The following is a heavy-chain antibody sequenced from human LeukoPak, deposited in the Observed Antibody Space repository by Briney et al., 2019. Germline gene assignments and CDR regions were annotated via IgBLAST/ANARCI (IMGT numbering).Heavy chain of an antibody. CDR2: VYYTGST. CDR1: GGSMNNYY. V-gene: IGHV4-59*01. Sequence: SETLSLTCTVSGGSMNNYYWTWIRQPPGKGLECIGYVYYTGSTYYNPSLKSRATISVDTSRNQFSLKLKSVTAADTAVYYCTRDSSTVTTRHFDYWGQGALVTVSS. D-gene: IGHD4-17*01. CDR3: TRDSSTVTTRHFDY. J-gene: IGHJ4*02.